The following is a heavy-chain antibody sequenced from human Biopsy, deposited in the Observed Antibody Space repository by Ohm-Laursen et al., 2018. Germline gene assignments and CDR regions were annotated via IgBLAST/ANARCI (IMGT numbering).Heavy chain of an antibody. CDR3: VRGRSPATY. D-gene: IGHD3-16*01. V-gene: IGHV4-59*01. Sequence: SETLFLTCTVSGGSLNFYYWSWIRKPPGKGLEWIGYMYYSGSTKYSPSLKNRVTVSFDTSRNQFSLKLTSMTPADTAVYYCVRGRSPATYWGQGALVIVSS. J-gene: IGHJ4*02. CDR1: GGSLNFYY. CDR2: MYYSGST.